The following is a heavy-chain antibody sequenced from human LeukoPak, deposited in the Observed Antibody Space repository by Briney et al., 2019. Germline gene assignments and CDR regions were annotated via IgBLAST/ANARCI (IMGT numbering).Heavy chain of an antibody. J-gene: IGHJ4*02. CDR3: ARAPGYCSGGSCYYFDY. CDR1: GGTFSSYA. V-gene: IGHV1-69*13. CDR2: IIPIFGTA. D-gene: IGHD2-15*01. Sequence: GASVKVSCKASGGTFSSYAISWVRQAPGQGLEGMGGIIPIFGTANYAQKFQGRVTITADESTSTAYMELSSLRSEDTAVYYCARAPGYCSGGSCYYFDYWGQGTLVTVSS.